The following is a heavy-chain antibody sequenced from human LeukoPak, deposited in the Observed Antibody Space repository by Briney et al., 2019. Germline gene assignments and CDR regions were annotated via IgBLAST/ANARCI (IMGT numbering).Heavy chain of an antibody. J-gene: IGHJ4*02. Sequence: GGSLRLSCAASGFTFSDYYMSWIRQAPGKGLEWVSYISSSGSTIYYADSVKGRFTISRDNAKNSPYLQMNSLRAEDTAVYYCATGLALPRGYCYGARGYWGQGTLVTVSS. CDR2: ISSSGSTI. D-gene: IGHD5-18*01. CDR1: GFTFSDYY. V-gene: IGHV3-11*04. CDR3: ATGLALPRGYCYGARGY.